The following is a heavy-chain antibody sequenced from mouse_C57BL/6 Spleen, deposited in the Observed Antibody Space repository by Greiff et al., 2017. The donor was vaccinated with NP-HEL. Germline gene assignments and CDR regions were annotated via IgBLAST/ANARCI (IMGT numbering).Heavy chain of an antibody. CDR3: ARDIIRPGAMDY. CDR1: GYTFTDYY. V-gene: IGHV1-76*01. Sequence: QVQLKQSGAELVRPGASVKLSCKASGYTFTDYYINWVKQRPGQGLEWIARIYPGSGNTYYNEKFKGKATLTAEKSSSTAYMQLSSLTSEDSAVYFCARDIIRPGAMDYWGQGTSVTVSS. J-gene: IGHJ4*01. CDR2: IYPGSGNT.